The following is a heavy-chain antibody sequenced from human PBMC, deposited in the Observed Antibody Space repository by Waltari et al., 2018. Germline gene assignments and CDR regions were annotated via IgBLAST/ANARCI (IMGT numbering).Heavy chain of an antibody. Sequence: QLQLQESGPGLVKPSETLSLTCTVSGGSISSSRYYWGWIRQPPGKGLEWIGSIYYSGSTYYNPSLTSRVTISVDTSKNQFSLKLSSVTAADTAVYYCARPPPYSSNWYWYFDLWGRGTLVTVSS. CDR1: GGSISSSRYY. J-gene: IGHJ2*01. CDR3: ARPPPYSSNWYWYFDL. CDR2: IYYSGST. D-gene: IGHD6-13*01. V-gene: IGHV4-39*01.